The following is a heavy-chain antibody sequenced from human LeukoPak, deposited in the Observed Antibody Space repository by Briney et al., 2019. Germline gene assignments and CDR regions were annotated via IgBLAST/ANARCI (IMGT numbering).Heavy chain of an antibody. D-gene: IGHD3-9*01. Sequence: GGSPRLSCAASGFTVSSNYMSWVRQAPGKGLEWVSVIYSGGSTYYADSVKGRFTISRDNSKNTLYLHMTSLKTEDTGVYYCATVFYNTLTGYQFDAFDTWGQGTAVTVSS. V-gene: IGHV3-53*01. J-gene: IGHJ3*02. CDR1: GFTVSSNY. CDR2: IYSGGST. CDR3: ATVFYNTLTGYQFDAFDT.